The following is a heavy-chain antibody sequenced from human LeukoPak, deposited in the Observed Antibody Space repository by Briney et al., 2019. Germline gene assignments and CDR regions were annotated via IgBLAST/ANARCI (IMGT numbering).Heavy chain of an antibody. CDR1: GYTFTNYG. J-gene: IGHJ4*02. V-gene: IGHV1-18*01. CDR2: ISAYNGNT. CDR3: ARDLTHRRNYDNSGYQIVSAF. D-gene: IGHD3-22*01. Sequence: ASVKVSCKASGYTFTNYGVSWVRQAPGQGLECMGWISAYNGNTKYVQKFQGRVTITTDTSTSTAYMELRSLRSDDTAVYYCARDLTHRRNYDNSGYQIVSAFWGQGTLVTVSS.